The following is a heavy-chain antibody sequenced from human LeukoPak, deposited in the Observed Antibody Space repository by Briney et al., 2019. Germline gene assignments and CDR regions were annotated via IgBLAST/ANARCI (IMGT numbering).Heavy chain of an antibody. V-gene: IGHV4-30-4*08. CDR1: GGSISSGDYY. CDR3: ARHVTRGRYCSSTSCYRPDYYYYYMDV. Sequence: PSETLSLTCTVSGGSISSGDYYWSWIRQPPGKGLEWIGYIYYSGSTYYNPSLKSRVTISVDTSKNQFSLKLSSVTAADTAVYYCARHVTRGRYCSSTSCYRPDYYYYYMDVWGKGTTVTVSS. D-gene: IGHD2-2*01. J-gene: IGHJ6*03. CDR2: IYYSGST.